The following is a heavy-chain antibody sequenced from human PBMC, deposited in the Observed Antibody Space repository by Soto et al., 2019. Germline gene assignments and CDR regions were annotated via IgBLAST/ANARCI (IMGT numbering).Heavy chain of an antibody. J-gene: IGHJ4*02. CDR3: ARGGSGYVWFNEF. V-gene: IGHV1-69*01. Sequence: QEQLVQSGAEVKKSGSSVKVSCKASGGLFSSYAVSWVRQAPGQGLEWMGGIIPVFGTTYYAQKFQGRVTITADESTNTAYMELSSLRSDDTAMYYCARGGSGYVWFNEFWGQGTLVSVYS. D-gene: IGHD3-22*01. CDR2: IIPVFGTT. CDR1: GGLFSSYA.